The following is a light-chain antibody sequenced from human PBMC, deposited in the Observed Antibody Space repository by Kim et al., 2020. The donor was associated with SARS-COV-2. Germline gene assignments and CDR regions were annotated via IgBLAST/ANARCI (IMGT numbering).Light chain of an antibody. CDR2: QDS. V-gene: IGLV3-1*01. CDR3: QAWDSSTAV. J-gene: IGLJ2*01. CDR1: KLGDKY. Sequence: SATPGQTASITCSGDKLGDKYACWYQQKPGQSPVLVIHQDSKRPSGIPERFSGSNSGNTATLTISGTQAMDEAVYYCQAWDSSTAVFGGGTQLTVL.